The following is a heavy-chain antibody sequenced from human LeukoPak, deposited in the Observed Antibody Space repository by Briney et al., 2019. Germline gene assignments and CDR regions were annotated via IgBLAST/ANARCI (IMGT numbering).Heavy chain of an antibody. CDR1: GYTFTGYY. Sequence: ASVKASCKASGYTFTGYYMHWVRQAPGQGLEWMGWINPNSGGTNYAQKFQGRVTMTRDTSISTAYMELSRLRSDDTAVYYCARDPTRAGYYDSSGFDYWGQGTLVTVSS. V-gene: IGHV1-2*02. CDR2: INPNSGGT. J-gene: IGHJ4*02. D-gene: IGHD3-22*01. CDR3: ARDPTRAGYYDSSGFDY.